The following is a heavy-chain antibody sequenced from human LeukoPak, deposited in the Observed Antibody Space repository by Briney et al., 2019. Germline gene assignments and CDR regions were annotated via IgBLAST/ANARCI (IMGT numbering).Heavy chain of an antibody. J-gene: IGHJ4*02. CDR2: INPSGGST. CDR1: GYTFTSYY. V-gene: IGHV1-46*01. Sequence: ASVKVSCKASGYTFTSYYMHWVRQAPGQGLEWMGIINPSGGSTSYAQKFQGRVTMTTDTSTSTAYMELRSLRSDDTAVYYCARDVPHYYGSGSYYKDWGQGTLVTVSS. D-gene: IGHD3-10*01. CDR3: ARDVPHYYGSGSYYKD.